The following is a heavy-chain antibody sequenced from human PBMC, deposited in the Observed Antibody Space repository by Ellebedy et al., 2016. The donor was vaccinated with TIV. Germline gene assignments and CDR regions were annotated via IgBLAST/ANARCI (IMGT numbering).Heavy chain of an antibody. J-gene: IGHJ4*02. CDR2: IRQGGSDK. CDR1: GFTFSTYW. D-gene: IGHD1-26*01. Sequence: PGGSLRLSCAGSGFTFSTYWMSWVRQAPGKGLERVAGIRQGGSDKYYVDSVRGRFTISRDDAKNSLYLQMNSLRDEDTAVYYCATQWELYDWGQGTPVTVSS. V-gene: IGHV3-7*01. CDR3: ATQWELYD.